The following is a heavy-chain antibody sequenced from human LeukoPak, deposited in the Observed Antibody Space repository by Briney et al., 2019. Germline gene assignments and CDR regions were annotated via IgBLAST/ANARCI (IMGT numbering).Heavy chain of an antibody. CDR2: INNNGGGT. CDR1: GFTFSSYS. CDR3: VKAKVGATFDS. D-gene: IGHD1-26*01. J-gene: IGHJ4*02. Sequence: PGGSLRLSCSASGFTFSSYSMDWVRQAPGKGPEYVSGINNNGGGTQYADSVKGRFTISGDNSKNTVYLQMSSLRPEDTAVYYCVKAKVGATFDSWGQGTLVTVSS. V-gene: IGHV3-64D*06.